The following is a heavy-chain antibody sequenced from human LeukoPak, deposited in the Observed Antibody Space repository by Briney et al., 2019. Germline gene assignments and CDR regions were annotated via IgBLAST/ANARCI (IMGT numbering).Heavy chain of an antibody. V-gene: IGHV3-7*01. D-gene: IGHD6-6*01. J-gene: IGHJ6*03. CDR3: ARGLQSSSLVSAWLSYYYMDV. Sequence: GGSLRLSCAASGFTFSSYWMSWVRQAPGKGLEWAANIKQDGSEKYYVDSVKGRFTISRDNAKNSLYLQTNSLRAEDTAVYYCARGLQSSSLVSAWLSYYYMDVWGKGTTVTVSS. CDR2: IKQDGSEK. CDR1: GFTFSSYW.